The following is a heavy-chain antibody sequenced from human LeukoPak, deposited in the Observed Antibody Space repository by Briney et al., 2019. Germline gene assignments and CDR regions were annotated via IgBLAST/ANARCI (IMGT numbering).Heavy chain of an antibody. CDR1: GFTFSSYG. CDR2: IRYDGSNK. CDR3: AKDKREGIYGSGFDY. J-gene: IGHJ4*02. D-gene: IGHD3-10*01. V-gene: IGHV3-30*02. Sequence: GGSLRLSCAASGFTFSSYGMHWVRQAPGKGLEWVAFIRYDGSNKYYADSVKGRFTISRDNSKNTLYLQMNSLRAEDTAVYYCAKDKREGIYGSGFDYWGQGTLVTVSS.